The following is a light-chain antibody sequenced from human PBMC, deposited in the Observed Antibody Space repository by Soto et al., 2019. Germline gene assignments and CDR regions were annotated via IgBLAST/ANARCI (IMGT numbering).Light chain of an antibody. CDR3: QQRYSTPRT. CDR2: AAS. J-gene: IGKJ2*01. CDR1: QSISNS. V-gene: IGKV1-39*01. Sequence: DIQMTQSPSSLSASVGDRVTITFRASQSISNSLNWNQQKPGKAPNLLSYAASRLQSGVPSRFSGGGSVTDCPLTIRSLQPEDVATVYCQQRYSTPRTLGQGPKLEI.